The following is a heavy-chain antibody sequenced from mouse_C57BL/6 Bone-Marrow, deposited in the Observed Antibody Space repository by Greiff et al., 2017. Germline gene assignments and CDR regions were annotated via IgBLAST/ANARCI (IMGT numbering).Heavy chain of an antibody. Sequence: VQLQQSGAELVRPGASVKLSCTASGFNIKDDYMHWVKQRPEQGLEWIGWIDPENGDTEYASKFQGKATITADTSSNTAYLQLSSLTSEDTAVYYWSLNYDDDWFAYWGQGTRVTVSA. CDR2: IDPENGDT. D-gene: IGHD2-4*01. J-gene: IGHJ3*01. V-gene: IGHV14-4*01. CDR1: GFNIKDDY. CDR3: SLNYDDDWFAY.